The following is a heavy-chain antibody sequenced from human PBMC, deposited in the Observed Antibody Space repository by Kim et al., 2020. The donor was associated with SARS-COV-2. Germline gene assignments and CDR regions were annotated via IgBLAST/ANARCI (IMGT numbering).Heavy chain of an antibody. Sequence: GGSLRLSCAASGFTFSSYSMNWVRQAPGKGLEWVSSISSSSSYIYYADSVKGRFTISRDNAKNSLYLQMNSLRAEDTAVYYCASLARVSPGYYYYYGMDVWGQGTTVTVSS. D-gene: IGHD6-13*01. V-gene: IGHV3-21*01. CDR2: ISSSSSYI. CDR3: ASLARVSPGYYYYYGMDV. CDR1: GFTFSSYS. J-gene: IGHJ6*02.